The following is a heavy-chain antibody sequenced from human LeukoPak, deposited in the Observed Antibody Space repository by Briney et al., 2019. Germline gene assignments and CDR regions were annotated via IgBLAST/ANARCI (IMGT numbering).Heavy chain of an antibody. V-gene: IGHV3-23*01. Sequence: PGGSLRLSCAASGFTFGSSAMSWVRQAPGKGLEWVSAVSNSGGSTFYADSVMGRFTISRDNSRNTLYLQMNSLRAEDTAVYYCARDRPYFDYWGQGTPVTVSS. CDR1: GFTFGSSA. CDR3: ARDRPYFDY. CDR2: VSNSGGST. J-gene: IGHJ4*02.